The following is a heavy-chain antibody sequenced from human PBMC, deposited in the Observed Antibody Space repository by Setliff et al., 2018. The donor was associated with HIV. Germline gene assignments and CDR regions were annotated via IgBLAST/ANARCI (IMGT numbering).Heavy chain of an antibody. V-gene: IGHV3-7*01. CDR1: GFTFSSYW. CDR2: IKQDGSEK. Sequence: PGGSLRLSCTASGFTFSSYWMSWVRQAPGKGLEWVANIKQDGSEKHYADSVKGRFTISRDNAKNSLYLQMNSLRAEDTAVYYCAREVVEAGINKDAFDIWGQGTMVTVSS. J-gene: IGHJ3*02. D-gene: IGHD2-2*01. CDR3: AREVVEAGINKDAFDI.